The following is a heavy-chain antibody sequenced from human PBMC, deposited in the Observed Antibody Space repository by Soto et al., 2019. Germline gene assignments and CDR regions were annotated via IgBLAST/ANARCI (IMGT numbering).Heavy chain of an antibody. J-gene: IGHJ4*02. CDR2: MNPDSGNT. CDR1: GYTFTNYN. D-gene: IGHD1-1*01. V-gene: IGHV1-8*01. CDR3: ASSLEPAPFQL. Sequence: QVQLVQSGAEVKKPGASVKVSCKASGYTFTNYNINWVRQATGQGLAWVGWMNPDSGNTGYAQSFQGRVTMTRNTSINPAYMELSGLTSEDTAVYYCASSLEPAPFQLWGQGTVVTVSS.